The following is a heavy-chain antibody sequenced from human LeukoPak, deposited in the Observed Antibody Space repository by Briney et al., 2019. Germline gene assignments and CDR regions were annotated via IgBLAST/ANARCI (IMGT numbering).Heavy chain of an antibody. Sequence: GGSLRLSCTASGFTFSGYAMSWVRQAPGKGLEWVSAINGGGGSTYYTDSVKGRFTISRDNSKNSLNLQMNSLRVDDTAVFYFARQIPGSGQGFASWGQGTLVTVSS. V-gene: IGHV3-23*01. J-gene: IGHJ5*01. CDR2: INGGGGST. CDR1: GFTFSGYA. CDR3: ARQIPGSGQGFAS. D-gene: IGHD3-10*01.